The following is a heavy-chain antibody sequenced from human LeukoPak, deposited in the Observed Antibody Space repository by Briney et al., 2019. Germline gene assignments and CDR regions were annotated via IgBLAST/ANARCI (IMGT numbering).Heavy chain of an antibody. CDR2: IIPIYDTT. CDR1: GGTFSSYA. D-gene: IGHD3-10*01. CDR3: ARGQGSGTYISLIDY. Sequence: SVKVSCKASGGTFSSYAISWVRQAPGRGLEWMGGIIPIYDTTYYAQKFRGRVTITADKSTNAAYMELTSLRSEDTAVYYCARGQGSGTYISLIDYWGQGTLVTVSS. V-gene: IGHV1-69*06. J-gene: IGHJ4*02.